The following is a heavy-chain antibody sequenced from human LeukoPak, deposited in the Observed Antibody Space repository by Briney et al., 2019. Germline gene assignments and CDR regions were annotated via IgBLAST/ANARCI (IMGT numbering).Heavy chain of an antibody. Sequence: ASVKVSCKASGYTFTSYYIHWVRQAPGQGLEWMGLINPSGGSTNYAQKFQDRVTMTRDTSTSTAYMELRSLRSDDTAVYYCARGDFPATYYYGSGSYPLSYWGQGTLVTVSS. CDR3: ARGDFPATYYYGSGSYPLSY. D-gene: IGHD3-10*01. CDR1: GYTFTSYY. V-gene: IGHV1-46*01. CDR2: INPSGGST. J-gene: IGHJ4*02.